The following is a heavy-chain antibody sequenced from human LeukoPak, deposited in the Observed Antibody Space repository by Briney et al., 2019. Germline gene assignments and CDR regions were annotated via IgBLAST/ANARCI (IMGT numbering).Heavy chain of an antibody. D-gene: IGHD7-27*01. V-gene: IGHV4-4*07. Sequence: SETLSLTCTVPGGSISSSYWSTLRQPAGKGLEGIGRIYTSGSTNYNHALKSRVTMSLDTSKNQFSLKLSSVTAADTAVYYCARDGRKLGSFDIWGQGTMVTVSS. CDR1: GGSISSSY. CDR3: ARDGRKLGSFDI. CDR2: IYTSGST. J-gene: IGHJ3*02.